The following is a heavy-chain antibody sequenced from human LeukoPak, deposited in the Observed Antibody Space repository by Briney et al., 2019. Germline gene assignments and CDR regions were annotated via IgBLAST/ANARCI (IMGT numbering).Heavy chain of an antibody. CDR1: GFTFRSYA. D-gene: IGHD4-17*01. V-gene: IGHV3-33*08. CDR2: IWYDGSNK. CDR3: ARGYGDYVASGFHH. Sequence: GGSLRLSCAASGFTFRSYALSWVRQAPGKGLEWVAVIWYDGSNKYYADSVKGRFTISRDNSKNTLYLQMNSLRAEDTAVYYCARGYGDYVASGFHHWGQGTLVTVSS. J-gene: IGHJ1*01.